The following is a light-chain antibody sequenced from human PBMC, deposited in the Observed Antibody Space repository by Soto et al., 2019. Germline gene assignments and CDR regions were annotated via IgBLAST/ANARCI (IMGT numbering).Light chain of an antibody. V-gene: IGKV3-11*01. CDR1: QSVRSNY. CDR2: DAS. J-gene: IGKJ2*01. Sequence: EIVLTQSPDTLSLSPGERATLSCRASQSVRSNYLAWYQQKPGQAPRFLIYDASNRATGIPARFSGSGSGTDFTLTISSLEPEDFAVYYCQQRSSWPRTFGRGTKLEIK. CDR3: QQRSSWPRT.